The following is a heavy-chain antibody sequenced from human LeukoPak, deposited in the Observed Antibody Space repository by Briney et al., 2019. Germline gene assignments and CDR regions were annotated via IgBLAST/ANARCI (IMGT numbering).Heavy chain of an antibody. V-gene: IGHV3-33*01. CDR1: GFTFGGYG. CDR2: IWYDGSNK. D-gene: IGHD3-10*01. Sequence: QPGTSLRLSCAGSGFTFGGYGMQCFRQTPGKGLEWVAVIWYDGSNKYYADSVKGRFTISRDNSKNTLYLQMNSLRAEDTAVYYCARSLRSSGSYYKDAFDIWGQGTMVTVSS. J-gene: IGHJ3*02. CDR3: ARSLRSSGSYYKDAFDI.